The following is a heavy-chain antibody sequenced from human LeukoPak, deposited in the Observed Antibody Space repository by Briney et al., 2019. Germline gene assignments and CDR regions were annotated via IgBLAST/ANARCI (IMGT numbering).Heavy chain of an antibody. CDR3: ARGVRVYGLATTTYFDY. J-gene: IGHJ4*02. CDR1: GGSISNSNYF. V-gene: IGHV4-39*01. Sequence: SETLSLTCTVSGGSISNSNYFWDWIRQPPGKGLEWIGSIYYSGSTYYNPSLKSRVTISLDTSKNQFSLKLNSVTAADTAVYYCARGVRVYGLATTTYFDYWGQGTLVTVSS. D-gene: IGHD5-24*01. CDR2: IYYSGST.